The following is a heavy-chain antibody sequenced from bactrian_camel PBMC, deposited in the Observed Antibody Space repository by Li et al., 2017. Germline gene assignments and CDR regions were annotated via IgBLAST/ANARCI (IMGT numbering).Heavy chain of an antibody. CDR2: IDSDGST. CDR3: AAGARLGGSWYYPQAGYNY. CDR1: SYIFKTCG. J-gene: IGHJ4*01. V-gene: IGHV3S53*01. Sequence: HVQLVESGGGSVQAGGSLQLSCSITSYIFKTCGMGWYRQAPGKARVGVAGIDSDGSTKYHDSVKGRFTISKDNANNSLYLQMDSLKPEDTATYICAAGARLGGSWYYPQAGYNYWGQGTQVTVS. D-gene: IGHD6*01.